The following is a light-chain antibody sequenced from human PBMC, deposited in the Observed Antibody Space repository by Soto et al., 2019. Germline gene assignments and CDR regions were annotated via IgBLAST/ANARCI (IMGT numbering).Light chain of an antibody. CDR3: QQYNNWPLTWT. CDR1: QTINKN. V-gene: IGKV1-39*01. Sequence: DIQMTQSPSSLSASVVDRVTITCRASQTINKNLNWYQQKPGQAPNLLIYSASDFQSGVPSRFSGSGSGTEFTLTISSLQSEDFAVYYCQQYNNWPLTWTFGQGTKVDIK. CDR2: SAS. J-gene: IGKJ1*01.